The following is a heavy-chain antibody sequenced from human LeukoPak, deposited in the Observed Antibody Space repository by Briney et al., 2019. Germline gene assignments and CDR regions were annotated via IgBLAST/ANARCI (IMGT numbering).Heavy chain of an antibody. CDR3: ARDSQEFFQH. CDR2: INRDGSEK. CDR1: GLTFSNYW. J-gene: IGHJ1*01. V-gene: IGHV3-7*05. Sequence: PGGSLRLSCVASGLTFSNYWLTWVRQAPGKGLEWVANINRDGSEKYYVDSVKGRFTISRDNSKNSLYLQMNSLRTEDTALYYCARDSQEFFQHWGQGTLVTVSS.